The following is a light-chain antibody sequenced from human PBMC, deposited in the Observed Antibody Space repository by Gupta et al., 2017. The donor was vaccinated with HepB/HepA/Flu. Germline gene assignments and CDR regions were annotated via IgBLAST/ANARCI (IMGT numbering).Light chain of an antibody. CDR1: QSISSY. J-gene: IGKJ4*01. CDR2: AAS. V-gene: IGKV1-39*01. CDR3: QETYDSPRT. Sequence: DIKMTQSPSSLSASVGDRVTITCRASQSISSYLHWYQQKPGKAPELLIYAASTLQTGVPSRFSGSGSGTDFTLTVSSLQPEDFATYYCQETYDSPRTFGGGTKVEIK.